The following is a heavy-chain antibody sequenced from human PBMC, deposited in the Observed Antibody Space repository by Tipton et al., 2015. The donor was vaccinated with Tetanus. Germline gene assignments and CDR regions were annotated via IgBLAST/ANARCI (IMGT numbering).Heavy chain of an antibody. Sequence: SLRLSCAASGFTFSSYWMSWVRQAPGKGLEWVGNIREDGSEKNYVDSVKGRFTISRDNAKNSLYLQMNSLRVEDTAVYYCARNYDSSGSWGQGTLVTVSS. V-gene: IGHV3-7*01. CDR1: GFTFSSYW. D-gene: IGHD3-22*01. CDR3: ARNYDSSGS. J-gene: IGHJ5*02. CDR2: IREDGSEK.